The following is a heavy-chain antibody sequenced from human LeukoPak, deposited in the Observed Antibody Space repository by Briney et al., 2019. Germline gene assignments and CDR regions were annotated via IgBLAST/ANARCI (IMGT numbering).Heavy chain of an antibody. Sequence: GASVKVSCKASGYIFTGYYMHWVRQAPGQGLEWMGWINPNSGGTNYAQKFQGRVTMTRDTSISTAYMELSRLRSDDTAVYYCARDINPGSGDFDYWGQGTLVTVSS. V-gene: IGHV1-2*02. CDR3: ARDINPGSGDFDY. D-gene: IGHD1-26*01. J-gene: IGHJ4*02. CDR1: GYIFTGYY. CDR2: INPNSGGT.